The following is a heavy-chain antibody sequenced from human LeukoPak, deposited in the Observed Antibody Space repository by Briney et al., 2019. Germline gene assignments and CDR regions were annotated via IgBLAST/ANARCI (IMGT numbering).Heavy chain of an antibody. J-gene: IGHJ2*01. CDR3: ARGVFEGYTDWYFDL. V-gene: IGHV4-34*01. CDR1: GGSFSGYY. CDR2: INHSGST. Sequence: SETLSPTCAVYGGSFSGYYWSWIRQPPGKGLEWIGEINHSGSTNYNPSLKSRVTISVDTSKNQFSLKLSSVTAADTAVYYCARGVFEGYTDWYFDLWGRGTLVTVSS. D-gene: IGHD5-18*01.